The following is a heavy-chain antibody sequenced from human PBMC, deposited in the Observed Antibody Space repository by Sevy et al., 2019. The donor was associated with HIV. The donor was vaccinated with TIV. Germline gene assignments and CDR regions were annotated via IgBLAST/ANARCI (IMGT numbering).Heavy chain of an antibody. D-gene: IGHD3-22*01. CDR2: FDPEDGER. J-gene: IGHJ4*02. CDR3: ATTKDYYDSSGYPFDD. CDR1: GNTVTHLS. Sequence: ASVKVSCKVSGNTVTHLSMHWVRQAPGKGLEWMGTFDPEDGERMYAQKFQGRVTMTEGTSTDTAYMELSSLRSEDTAVYYCATTKDYYDSSGYPFDDWGQGTLVTFSS. V-gene: IGHV1-24*01.